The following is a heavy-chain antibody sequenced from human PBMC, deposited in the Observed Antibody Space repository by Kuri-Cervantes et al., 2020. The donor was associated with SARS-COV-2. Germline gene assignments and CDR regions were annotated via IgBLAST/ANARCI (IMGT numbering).Heavy chain of an antibody. D-gene: IGHD3-3*01. CDR2: IYYSGST. CDR1: GGSISSYY. Sequence: SETLSLTCTVSGGSISSYYWSWIRRPPGKGLEWIGYIYYSGSTNYNPSLKSRVTISVDTSKNQFSLKLSSVTAADTAVYYCARGSNYDFWSGYSTFDYWGQGTLVTVSS. J-gene: IGHJ4*02. CDR3: ARGSNYDFWSGYSTFDY. V-gene: IGHV4-59*01.